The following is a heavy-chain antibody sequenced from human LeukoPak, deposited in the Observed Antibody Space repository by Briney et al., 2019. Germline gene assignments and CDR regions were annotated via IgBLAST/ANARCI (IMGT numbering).Heavy chain of an antibody. CDR3: ARHGEKSYDFWSGYPNNWFDP. J-gene: IGHJ5*02. CDR1: GYSSTSYW. V-gene: IGHV5-51*01. CDR2: IYPGDSDT. D-gene: IGHD3-3*01. Sequence: RRGESLKIPGQGSGYSSTSYWIGWARQMPGKGLEWVGIIYPGDSDTSYSPSFQGQVTISADKSISTAYLQWSTLKVSDTAMYYCARHGEKSYDFWSGYPNNWFDPWGQGTLVTVSS.